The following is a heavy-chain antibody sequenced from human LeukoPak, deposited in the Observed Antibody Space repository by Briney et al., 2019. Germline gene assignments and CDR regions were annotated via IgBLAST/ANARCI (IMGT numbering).Heavy chain of an antibody. CDR2: ISGSGTGA. CDR3: AKDRTYSSSWPPGWFDP. V-gene: IGHV3-23*01. D-gene: IGHD6-13*01. CDR1: GFTFSSYW. J-gene: IGHJ5*02. Sequence: GGSLRLSCAASGFTFSSYWMSWVRQAPGKGLEWVSTISGSGTGAHYADSVKGRFTISRDNSKNTVYLQMNSLRAEDTAIYYCAKDRTYSSSWPPGWFDPWGQGTLVTVSS.